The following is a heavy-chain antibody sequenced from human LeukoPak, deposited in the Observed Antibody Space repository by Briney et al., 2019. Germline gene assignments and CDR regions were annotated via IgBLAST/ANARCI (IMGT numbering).Heavy chain of an antibody. CDR1: GGSISSYY. Sequence: SETLSLTCTVSGGSISSYYWSWIRQSAGKGLEWIGRIYTSGSTNYNPSLKSRVTMSVDTSKNQFSLKLSSVTAADTAMYYCAREVADYGGYYYYHYMDVWGKGTTVTISS. CDR2: IYTSGST. D-gene: IGHD4-23*01. CDR3: AREVADYGGYYYYHYMDV. V-gene: IGHV4-4*07. J-gene: IGHJ6*03.